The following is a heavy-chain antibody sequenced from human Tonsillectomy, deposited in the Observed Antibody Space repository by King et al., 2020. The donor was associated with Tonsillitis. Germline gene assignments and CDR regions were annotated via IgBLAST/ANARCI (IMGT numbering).Heavy chain of an antibody. V-gene: IGHV3-15*01. Sequence: VQLVESGGGLVKPGGSLRLSCEASGFTFINAWMSWVRQAPGKGLEWVGRIKSKTDGGTTDYAAPVKGRFTISRDDSKNKLYLQLNSLKTEDTAVYYCTTDLTNYGYIDYWGQGTLVTVSS. CDR1: GFTFINAW. D-gene: IGHD4/OR15-4a*01. CDR2: IKSKTDGGTT. CDR3: TTDLTNYGYIDY. J-gene: IGHJ4*02.